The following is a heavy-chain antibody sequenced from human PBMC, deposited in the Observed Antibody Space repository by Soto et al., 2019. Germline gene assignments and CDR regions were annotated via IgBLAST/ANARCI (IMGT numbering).Heavy chain of an antibody. V-gene: IGHV1-69*12. CDR3: ARGGSYYFDWYFDL. CDR2: IIPIFGTA. Sequence: QVQLVQSGAEVKKPVSSVKVSCKASGVTFSSYAISWVRQAPGQGLEWMGGIIPIFGTANYEQKFQGRVTITADEYTRTAYMELSSLRSEDTAVYYCARGGSYYFDWYFDLWGRGTLVTVSS. D-gene: IGHD1-26*01. J-gene: IGHJ2*01. CDR1: GVTFSSYA.